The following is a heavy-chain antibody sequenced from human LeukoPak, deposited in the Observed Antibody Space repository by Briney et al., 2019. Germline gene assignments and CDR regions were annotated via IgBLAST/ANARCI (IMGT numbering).Heavy chain of an antibody. CDR2: ISGDGGRT. CDR3: AKDIEALSSSWYYFDY. Sequence: GSLRLSCSTSGFTFRNYALNWVRQAPGKGLEWVSGISGDGGRTYYADSVKGRFTISRDNSKRTLYLQMDSLRADDTAVYYCAKDIEALSSSWYYFDYWGQGTLVTVSS. CDR1: GFTFRNYA. D-gene: IGHD6-13*01. J-gene: IGHJ4*02. V-gene: IGHV3-23*01.